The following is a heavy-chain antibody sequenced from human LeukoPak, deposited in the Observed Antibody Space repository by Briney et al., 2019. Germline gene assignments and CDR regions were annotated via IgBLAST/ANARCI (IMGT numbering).Heavy chain of an antibody. CDR2: IYYSGST. J-gene: IGHJ4*02. D-gene: IGHD6-13*01. Sequence: SETLCLTCTVSGCSISSSSYYWSWNRQPQGKELEWIGYIYYSGSTHYNPSLKRRVTISLDPSKNQFSPRLSSVTAADTAVYYRARGRIAKLDYWGQGTLVTVSS. CDR1: GCSISSSSYY. V-gene: IGHV4-61*01. CDR3: ARGRIAKLDY.